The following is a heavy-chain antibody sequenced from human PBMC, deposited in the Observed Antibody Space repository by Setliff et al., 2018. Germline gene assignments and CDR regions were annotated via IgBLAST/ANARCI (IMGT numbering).Heavy chain of an antibody. CDR1: GYTFTSYY. CDR2: INPTGGGT. CDR3: ARDRNDNYESSGYYYAGGYMDV. V-gene: IGHV1-46*01. J-gene: IGHJ6*03. Sequence: ASVKVSCKASGYTFTSYYMHWVRQAPGQGLEWMGLINPTGGGTSYAQKFQGRVTMTRDTPTSTVFMELSSLRSEDTAVYYCARDRNDNYESSGYYYAGGYMDVWGKGTTVTVSS. D-gene: IGHD3-22*01.